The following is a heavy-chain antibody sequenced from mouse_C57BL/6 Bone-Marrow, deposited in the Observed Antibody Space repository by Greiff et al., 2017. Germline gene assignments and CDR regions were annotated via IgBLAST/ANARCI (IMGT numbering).Heavy chain of an antibody. CDR2: ISDGGSYT. D-gene: IGHD1-1*01. Sequence: EVKLVESGGGLVKPGGSLKLSCAASGFTFSSYAMSWVRQTPEKRLEWVATISDGGSYTYYPDNVTGRFTISRDNAKNNLYLQMSHLKSEDTAMYYCASDPPLIYYCGSIYGYAMDYWGQGTSVTVSS. CDR1: GFTFSSYA. J-gene: IGHJ4*01. V-gene: IGHV5-4*03. CDR3: ASDPPLIYYCGSIYGYAMDY.